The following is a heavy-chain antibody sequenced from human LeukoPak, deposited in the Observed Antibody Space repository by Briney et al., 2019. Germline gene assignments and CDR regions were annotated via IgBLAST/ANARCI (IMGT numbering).Heavy chain of an antibody. J-gene: IGHJ4*02. Sequence: SETLSLTCTVSGASISSYYWTWIRQPPGKGLELIGYMFYSGNTNYNPSLKSRVTLSVDTSKNQFSLNLSSVTAADTAVYYCARVRNSCFEYWGQGFLVTVSS. V-gene: IGHV4-59*01. D-gene: IGHD1-14*01. CDR1: GASISSYY. CDR3: ARVRNSCFEY. CDR2: MFYSGNT.